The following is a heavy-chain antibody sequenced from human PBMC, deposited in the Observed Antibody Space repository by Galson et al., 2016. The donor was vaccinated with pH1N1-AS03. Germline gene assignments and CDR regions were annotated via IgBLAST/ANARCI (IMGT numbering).Heavy chain of an antibody. D-gene: IGHD4-23*01. J-gene: IGHJ4*02. CDR3: AKGLFDNYAGYFEY. CDR2: IDNGAFNP. Sequence: SLRLSCAASGFSFSSYAMGWVRQTPGRGLECLSTIDNGAFNPYYKDSLEGRFTISRDNSKNTLYLHMNSLRADDTALYYCAKGLFDNYAGYFEYWGQGILVTVSS. CDR1: GFSFSSYA. V-gene: IGHV3-23*05.